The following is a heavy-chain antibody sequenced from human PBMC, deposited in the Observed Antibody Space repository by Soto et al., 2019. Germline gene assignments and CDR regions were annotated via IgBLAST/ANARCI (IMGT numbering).Heavy chain of an antibody. CDR3: VRATYNSNWNLDY. D-gene: IGHD6-13*01. J-gene: IGHJ4*02. CDR2: IYHTGTT. V-gene: IGHV4-38-2*01. CDR1: GYSISSGHY. Sequence: SETLSLTCAVSGYSISSGHYWGWIRQPPGKGLEWIGSIYHTGTTYYHPSLESRVTLSVDTSKNQFSLKVRSVTAADTAVYYCVRATYNSNWNLDYWGQGTLVTVSS.